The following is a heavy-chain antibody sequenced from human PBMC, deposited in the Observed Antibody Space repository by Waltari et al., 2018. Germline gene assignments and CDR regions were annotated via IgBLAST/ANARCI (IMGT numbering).Heavy chain of an antibody. CDR1: GGSISTNYN. V-gene: IGHV4-39*01. CDR3: GRIAFGDDGGYFQH. J-gene: IGHJ1*01. Sequence: QLQLHESGPGLVKPSETLSLTCTVPGGSISTNYNWGWFRQPPGKGREWMGNMQYRGSTFYNPSLKSRVTISLDTSKNQFSLRLSSVGAADTAVYFCGRIAFGDDGGYFQHWGQGTLVTVSS. D-gene: IGHD4-17*01. CDR2: MQYRGST.